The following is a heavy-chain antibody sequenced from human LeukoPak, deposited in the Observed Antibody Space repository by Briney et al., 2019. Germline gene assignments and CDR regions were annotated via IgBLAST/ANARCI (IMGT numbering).Heavy chain of an antibody. Sequence: GGSLRLSCAASGFTFSNHWMSWVRQAPGKGLEWVANINQDGSEKYYVDSVKGRFTVSRDNSKNTLYLQMNSLRAEDTAVYYCATNGEEPNYYYYGMDVWGQGTTVTVSS. CDR1: GFTFSNHW. J-gene: IGHJ6*02. CDR3: ATNGEEPNYYYYGMDV. D-gene: IGHD3-10*01. V-gene: IGHV3-7*03. CDR2: INQDGSEK.